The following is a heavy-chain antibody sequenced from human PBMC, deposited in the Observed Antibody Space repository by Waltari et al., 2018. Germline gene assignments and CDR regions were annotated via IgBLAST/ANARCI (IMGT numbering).Heavy chain of an antibody. CDR1: GYSISSGYY. Sequence: LSLTCTVSGYSISSGYYWGWIRQPPGKGLEWIGSIYHSGSTYYNPSLKSRVTISVDTSKNQFSLKLSSVTAADTAVYYCARAGPEYSSSSYYFDYWGQGTLVTVSS. CDR2: IYHSGST. CDR3: ARAGPEYSSSSYYFDY. J-gene: IGHJ4*02. D-gene: IGHD6-6*01. V-gene: IGHV4-38-2*02.